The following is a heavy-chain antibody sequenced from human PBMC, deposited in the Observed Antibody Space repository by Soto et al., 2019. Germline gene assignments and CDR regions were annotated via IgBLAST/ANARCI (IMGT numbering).Heavy chain of an antibody. V-gene: IGHV2-5*02. Sequence: QITLKESGPPLVKPTQTLTLTCTFSGFSLSTTGVGVGWIRQPPGKALDWLALIYWDDDKRYSPSLKNRLTITKDTSKNQVVVTKTIMHPKDKATYDCGRAIQVTTGGDYKGEGTLVTLSS. J-gene: IGHJ4*02. D-gene: IGHD4-17*01. CDR3: GRAIQVTTGGDY. CDR2: IYWDDDK. CDR1: GFSLSTTGVG.